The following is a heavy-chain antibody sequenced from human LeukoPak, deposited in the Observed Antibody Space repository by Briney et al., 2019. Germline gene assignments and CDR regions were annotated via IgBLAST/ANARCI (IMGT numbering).Heavy chain of an antibody. J-gene: IGHJ4*02. D-gene: IGHD3-22*01. Sequence: SETLSLTCTVSGGSISSYYWSWIRQPPGKGLEWIGYIYYSGSTNYNPSLKSRVTISVDTSKNQFSLKLSSVTAADTAVYYCALRDPYYYDSSGYYPFDYWGQGTLVTVSS. V-gene: IGHV4-59*12. CDR2: IYYSGST. CDR3: ALRDPYYYDSSGYYPFDY. CDR1: GGSISSYY.